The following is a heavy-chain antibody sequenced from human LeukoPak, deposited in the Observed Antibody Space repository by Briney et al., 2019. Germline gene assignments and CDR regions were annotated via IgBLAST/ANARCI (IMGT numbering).Heavy chain of an antibody. CDR2: IKSKTDGGTT. V-gene: IGHV3-15*01. CDR3: ARVPYDSSGYLWI. J-gene: IGHJ4*02. D-gene: IGHD3-22*01. CDR1: GFTFSNAW. Sequence: PGGSLRLSCAASGFTFSNAWMSWVRQAPGKGLEWVGRIKSKTDGGTTDYAAPVKGRFTISRDDSKNTLYLQMNSLKTEDTAVYYCARVPYDSSGYLWIWGQGTLVTVSS.